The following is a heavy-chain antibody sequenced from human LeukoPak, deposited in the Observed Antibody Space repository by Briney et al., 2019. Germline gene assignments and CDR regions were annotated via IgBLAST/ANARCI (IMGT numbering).Heavy chain of an antibody. CDR2: VHSNGNT. D-gene: IGHD5-18*01. Sequence: PSETLSLTCTVSGGSFTTYSWSWIRQPPGKGLDWIGDVHSNGNTNYNPSLKNRVTMSIDTSRDQFSLTLTSATAADTAIFYCARRIQLWSYWHFDLWGRGTLVTVSS. CDR1: GGSFTTYS. CDR3: ARRIQLWSYWHFDL. V-gene: IGHV4-4*08. J-gene: IGHJ2*01.